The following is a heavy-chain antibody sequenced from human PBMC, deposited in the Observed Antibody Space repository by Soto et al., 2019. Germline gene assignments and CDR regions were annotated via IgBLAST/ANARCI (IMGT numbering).Heavy chain of an antibody. Sequence: SETLSLTCTVSGASITSTSYHWGWIRQPPGKGLEWIGYFYYSGNTNYNPSLRSRVTISLDTSKNQFSLKLSSVTAADTAVYYCARRPDTAMVPHYFDYWGQGTLVPVSS. V-gene: IGHV4-39*01. CDR1: GASITSTSYH. CDR2: FYYSGNT. CDR3: ARRPDTAMVPHYFDY. J-gene: IGHJ4*02. D-gene: IGHD5-18*01.